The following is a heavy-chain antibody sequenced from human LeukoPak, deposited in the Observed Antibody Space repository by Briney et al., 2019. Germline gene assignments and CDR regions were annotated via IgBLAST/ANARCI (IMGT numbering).Heavy chain of an antibody. Sequence: PGGSLRLSCGASGFTFSTYDMSWVRQAPGKGLEWVSTISGSGGSTYYADSVKGRFTISRDNSKNTLYLQMNSLKAEDTAVYYCTTDGVGVEGATYDNWGQGTLVSVSS. V-gene: IGHV3-23*01. D-gene: IGHD1-26*01. CDR1: GFTFSTYD. J-gene: IGHJ4*02. CDR2: ISGSGGST. CDR3: TTDGVGVEGATYDN.